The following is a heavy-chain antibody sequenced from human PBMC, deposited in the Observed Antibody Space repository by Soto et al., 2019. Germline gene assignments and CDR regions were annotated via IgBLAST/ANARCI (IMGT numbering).Heavy chain of an antibody. Sequence: SETLSLTCAVYGGSFSGYYWSWIRQPPGKGLEWIGEINHSGSTNYNPSLKSRVTISVDKSKNQYSLKLSSVTAADTAVYYCARASYYDSSGYYYGDYYGMDVWGQGTTVTVSS. D-gene: IGHD3-22*01. CDR1: GGSFSGYY. V-gene: IGHV4-34*01. J-gene: IGHJ6*02. CDR2: INHSGST. CDR3: ARASYYDSSGYYYGDYYGMDV.